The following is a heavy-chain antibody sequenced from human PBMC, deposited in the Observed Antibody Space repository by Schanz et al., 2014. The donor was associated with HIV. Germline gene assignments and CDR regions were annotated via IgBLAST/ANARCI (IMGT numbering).Heavy chain of an antibody. V-gene: IGHV3-21*04. Sequence: EVQVVESGGGLVKPGGSLRLSCAASGFTFRSYSMNWVRQAPGKGLEWVSSISSSSSNYIYYADSVKGRFTISRDNAKNSLYLQMNSLRAEDTAVYYCAKGQRGMVRGDNDYWGQGTQVTVSS. CDR2: ISSSSSNYI. CDR1: GFTFRSYS. CDR3: AKGQRGMVRGDNDY. J-gene: IGHJ4*02. D-gene: IGHD3-10*01.